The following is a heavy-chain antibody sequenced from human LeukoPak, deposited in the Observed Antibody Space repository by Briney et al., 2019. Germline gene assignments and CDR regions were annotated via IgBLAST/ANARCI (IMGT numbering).Heavy chain of an antibody. J-gene: IGHJ4*02. CDR1: GFTFSSYE. V-gene: IGHV3-48*03. Sequence: GGSLRLSCAASGFTFSSYEMNWVRKAPGKGLGWVSYISSSGSTIYYADSVKGRFTISRDNAKNSLYLQMNSLRAEDTAVYYCASLNGYGDYVGNYFDYWGQGTLVTVSS. D-gene: IGHD4-17*01. CDR2: ISSSGSTI. CDR3: ASLNGYGDYVGNYFDY.